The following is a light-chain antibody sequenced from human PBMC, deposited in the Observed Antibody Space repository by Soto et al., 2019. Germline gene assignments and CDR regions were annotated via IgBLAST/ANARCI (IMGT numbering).Light chain of an antibody. CDR1: SSNIGAGYD. V-gene: IGLV1-40*01. CDR2: GNS. J-gene: IGLJ1*01. CDR3: QVYDSSLSAYV. Sequence: QSVLAQPPSVSGARGQKVTMSCTGSSSNIGAGYDLHWYQQLPGTAPKLLLYGNSNRPSGVPDRFSGSKSGTSASLAITGLEGEDEADYYLQVYDSSLSAYVFAKGTKATVL.